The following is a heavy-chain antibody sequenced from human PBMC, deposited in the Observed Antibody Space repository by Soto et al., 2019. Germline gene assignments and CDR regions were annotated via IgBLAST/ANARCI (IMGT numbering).Heavy chain of an antibody. CDR1: GGSFSGYY. CDR2: INHSGST. D-gene: IGHD3-22*01. V-gene: IGHV4-34*01. J-gene: IGHJ4*02. Sequence: PSETLSLTCAVYGGSFSGYYWSWIRQPPGKGLEWIGEINHSGSTNYNPSLKSRVTISVDTSKNQFSLKLSSVTAADTAVYYCATEGRYYYDSSGPFDYWGQGTLVTVSS. CDR3: ATEGRYYYDSSGPFDY.